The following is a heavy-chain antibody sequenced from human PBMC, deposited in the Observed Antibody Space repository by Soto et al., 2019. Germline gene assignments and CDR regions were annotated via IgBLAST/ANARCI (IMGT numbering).Heavy chain of an antibody. J-gene: IGHJ4*02. CDR3: ARTHWQPDYLEGSDF. Sequence: ASVKVSCKTSGYTFTSHGISWVRWAPGRGLEWMGWISAYNGDTKYAQRVQDRVSMTTDTSTATAYIELRSLRFDDTAIYFGARTHWQPDYLEGSDFWGQGTPVTVSS. D-gene: IGHD1-1*01. CDR1: GYTFTSHG. CDR2: ISAYNGDT. V-gene: IGHV1-18*04.